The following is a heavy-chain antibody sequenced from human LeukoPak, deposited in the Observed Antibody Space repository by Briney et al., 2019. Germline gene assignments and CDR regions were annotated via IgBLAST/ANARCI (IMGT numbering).Heavy chain of an antibody. D-gene: IGHD2-15*01. CDR1: GFIFSNVW. V-gene: IGHV3-15*01. CDR3: TTGDCSGGSCHAFDI. J-gene: IGHJ3*02. Sequence: PWGSLRLSCAASGFIFSNVWMTWVRQIPGRELEWVGRIKRIGEGEGGTTDYAAPVKGRFNISRDDSKNMLYLQMNSLKTEDTAVYYCTTGDCSGGSCHAFDIWGQGTMVTVSS. CDR2: IKRIGEGEGGTT.